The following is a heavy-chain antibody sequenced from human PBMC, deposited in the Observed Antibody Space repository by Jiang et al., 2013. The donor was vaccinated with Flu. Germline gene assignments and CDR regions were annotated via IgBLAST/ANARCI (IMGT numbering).Heavy chain of an antibody. J-gene: IGHJ5*02. V-gene: IGHV2-70*11. CDR1: GFSLSTSGMC. Sequence: QTLTLTCTFSGFSLSTSGMCVSWIRQPPGKALEWLARIDWDGDEYYSASLKTRLSISKDTSKNQVVLRMTNVDPMDTATYYCARIRRGSYYEKWFDPWGQGTLVTVSS. CDR2: IDWDGDE. CDR3: ARIRRGSYYEKWFDP. D-gene: IGHD1-26*01.